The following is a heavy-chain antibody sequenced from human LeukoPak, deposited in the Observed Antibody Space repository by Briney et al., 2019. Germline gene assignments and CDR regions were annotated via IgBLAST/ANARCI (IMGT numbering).Heavy chain of an antibody. CDR1: GFTFSSFE. Sequence: PGGSLTLSCADCGFTFSSFEVRCVRQAPGEALEWISYISTSGASTYYADSVKGRFTVSRDNAKNSMFLRMDTLRAEDTAVYYCARERGYNYGYSGYYDQWGQGILVTVSS. V-gene: IGHV3-48*03. J-gene: IGHJ4*02. CDR2: ISTSGAST. CDR3: ARERGYNYGYSGYYDQ. D-gene: IGHD5-18*01.